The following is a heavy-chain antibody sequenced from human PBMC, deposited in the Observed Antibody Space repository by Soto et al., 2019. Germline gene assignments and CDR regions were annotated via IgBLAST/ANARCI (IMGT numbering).Heavy chain of an antibody. D-gene: IGHD2-15*01. Sequence: QVQLVESGGGVVQPGRSLRLPCAASGFTFSSYGMHWVPQAPGKGLGWVAVISYDGSNKYYADSVKGRFTISRDNSKNTLYLQMNSLRAEDTAVYYCAKDGGSTLDYWGQGTLVTVSS. CDR1: GFTFSSYG. CDR3: AKDGGSTLDY. J-gene: IGHJ4*02. CDR2: ISYDGSNK. V-gene: IGHV3-30*18.